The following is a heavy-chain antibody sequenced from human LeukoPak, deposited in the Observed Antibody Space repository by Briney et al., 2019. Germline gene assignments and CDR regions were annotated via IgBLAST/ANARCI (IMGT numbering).Heavy chain of an antibody. Sequence: SETLSLTCAVSGYSISSSNWWGWIRQPPGKGLEWIGYIYYSGGTYYNPSLKSRVTMSVDTSKNQFSLKLSSVTALDTAVYYCARGDSGYVAFDSWGQGTLVTVSS. V-gene: IGHV4-28*03. J-gene: IGHJ4*02. CDR1: GYSISSSNW. D-gene: IGHD5-12*01. CDR3: ARGDSGYVAFDS. CDR2: IYYSGGT.